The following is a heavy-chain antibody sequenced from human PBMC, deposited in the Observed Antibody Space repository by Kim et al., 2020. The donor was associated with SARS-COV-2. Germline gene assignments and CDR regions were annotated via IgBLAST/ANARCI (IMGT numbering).Heavy chain of an antibody. CDR3: TTGDYDFWSGYGDY. CDR2: IKSKTDGGTT. CDR1: GFTFSNAW. D-gene: IGHD3-3*01. J-gene: IGHJ4*02. V-gene: IGHV3-15*01. Sequence: GGSLRLSCAASGFTFSNAWMSWVRQAPGKGLEWVGRIKSKTDGGTTDYAAPVKGRFTISRDDSKNTLYLQMNSLKTEDTAVYYCTTGDYDFWSGYGDYWGQGTLVTVSS.